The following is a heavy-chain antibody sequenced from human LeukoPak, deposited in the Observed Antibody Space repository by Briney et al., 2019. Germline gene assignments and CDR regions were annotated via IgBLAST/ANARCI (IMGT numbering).Heavy chain of an antibody. CDR1: GGSISSGGYS. J-gene: IGHJ5*02. V-gene: IGHV4-30-2*01. CDR2: IYHSGST. D-gene: IGHD2-2*01. CDR3: ARGSCSSTTRPEGGHNWFDP. Sequence: PSETLSLTCAVSGGSISSGGYSWSWIRQPPGTGLEWIGYIYHSGSTYYNPSLKSRVTISVDTSKNQFSLKLSSVTAADTAVYYCARGSCSSTTRPEGGHNWFDPWGQGTLVTVSS.